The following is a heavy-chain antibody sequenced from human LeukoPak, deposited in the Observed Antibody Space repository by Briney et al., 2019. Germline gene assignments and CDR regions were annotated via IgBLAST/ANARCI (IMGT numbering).Heavy chain of an antibody. CDR3: AKWYDSSGYYYY. CDR2: ISGSSSST. J-gene: IGHJ4*02. CDR1: GFTFSSYA. D-gene: IGHD3-22*01. V-gene: IGHV3-23*01. Sequence: GGSLRLSCAASGFTFSSYAMSWVRQAPGKGLEWVSAISGSSSSTYYADSVKGRFTISRDNSKNTLYLQMNSLRAEDTAVYYCAKWYDSSGYYYYWGQGTLVTVSS.